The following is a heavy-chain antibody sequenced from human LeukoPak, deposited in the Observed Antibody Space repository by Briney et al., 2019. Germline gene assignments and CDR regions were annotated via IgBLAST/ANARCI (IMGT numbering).Heavy chain of an antibody. V-gene: IGHV4-59*01. Sequence: SETLSLTCTVSGGSIRSYYWSWIRQSPGKGLEWIGYIYYNGTTNYNPSLKSRVTISVDMSKNQFSLKMSSVTAADTAVYYCARKGGLFDYWGQGRLVTVSS. D-gene: IGHD2-15*01. CDR2: IYYNGTT. CDR3: ARKGGLFDY. J-gene: IGHJ4*02. CDR1: GGSIRSYY.